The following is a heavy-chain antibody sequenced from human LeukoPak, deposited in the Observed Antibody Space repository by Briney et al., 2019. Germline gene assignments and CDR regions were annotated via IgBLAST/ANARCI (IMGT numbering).Heavy chain of an antibody. J-gene: IGHJ3*02. CDR3: ARGGWGSGSYYGAFDI. CDR2: IYSGGST. Sequence: PGGCPRLSCAASGFTVSSNYMSWVRQAPGKGQEWVSVIYSGGSTYYADSVKGRFTIPRHNSKNTLYLQMNSLRAEDTAVYYCARGGWGSGSYYGAFDIWGQGTMVNVSS. V-gene: IGHV3-53*04. D-gene: IGHD3-10*01. CDR1: GFTVSSNY.